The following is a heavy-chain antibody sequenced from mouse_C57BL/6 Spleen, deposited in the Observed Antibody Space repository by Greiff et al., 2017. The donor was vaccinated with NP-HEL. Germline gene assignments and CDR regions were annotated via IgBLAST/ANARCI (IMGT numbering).Heavy chain of an antibody. CDR1: GFTFSSYA. V-gene: IGHV5-4*01. D-gene: IGHD4-1*01. CDR2: ISDGGSYT. J-gene: IGHJ2*01. Sequence: EVKLVESGGGLVKPGGSLKLSCAASGFTFSSYAMSWVRQTPEKRLEWVATISDGGSYTYSPDNVKGRFTISRDNAKNNLYLQMRHLKSEDTAMYYCAREGTGTAYYFDYWGQGTTLTVSS. CDR3: AREGTGTAYYFDY.